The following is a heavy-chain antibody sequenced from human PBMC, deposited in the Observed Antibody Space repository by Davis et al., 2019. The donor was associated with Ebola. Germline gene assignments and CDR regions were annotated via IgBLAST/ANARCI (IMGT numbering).Heavy chain of an antibody. J-gene: IGHJ4*02. V-gene: IGHV1-2*06. CDR1: GYTFIDYI. CDR3: ARGHNYGFEY. D-gene: IGHD5-18*01. Sequence: ASVKVSCKASGYTFIDYIIHWTRQAPGQGLEWLRRAFLKSGATNYAQKFQGRVTVNRDTSISTAYMELSSLRSDDTAVYYCARGHNYGFEYWGQGALVTVSS. CDR2: AFLKSGAT.